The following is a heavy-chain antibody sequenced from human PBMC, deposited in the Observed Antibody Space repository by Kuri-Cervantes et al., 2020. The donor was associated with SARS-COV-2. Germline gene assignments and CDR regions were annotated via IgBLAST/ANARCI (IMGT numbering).Heavy chain of an antibody. Sequence: GESLKISCAASGFTFSSYWMHWVRQAPGKGLVWVSRINSDGSSTSYADSVKGRFTISRDNAKNTLYLQMNSLRAEDTAVYYCAKAPEGSYFGYWGQGTLVTVSS. CDR1: GFTFSSYW. J-gene: IGHJ4*02. D-gene: IGHD3-10*01. V-gene: IGHV3-74*01. CDR3: AKAPEGSYFGY. CDR2: INSDGSST.